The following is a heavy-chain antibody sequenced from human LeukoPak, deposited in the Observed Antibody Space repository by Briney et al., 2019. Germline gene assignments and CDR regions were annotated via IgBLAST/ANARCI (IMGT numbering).Heavy chain of an antibody. Sequence: GGSLRLSRAASGFTFSSYSMNWVRQAPGKGLEWVSYISSSSTIYYADSVKGRFTISRDNAKNSLYLQMNSLRAEDTAVYYCARDRSMATPDWFDPWGQGTLVTVSS. J-gene: IGHJ5*02. V-gene: IGHV3-48*01. CDR2: ISSSSTI. CDR1: GFTFSSYS. CDR3: ARDRSMATPDWFDP. D-gene: IGHD5-24*01.